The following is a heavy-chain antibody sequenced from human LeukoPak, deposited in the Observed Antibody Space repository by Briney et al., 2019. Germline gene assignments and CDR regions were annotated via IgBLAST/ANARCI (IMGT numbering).Heavy chain of an antibody. CDR2: ISFDGIIE. CDR1: GFTFSSYV. Sequence: GGSLRLSCAASGFTFSSYVMHWVRQAPGKGLEWVAVISFDGIIEYYADSVKGRFTISRDNAQNTLYLQLNSLRAEDTAVYHCAVGGYHYSYYRLDVWGQGTTVVVSS. CDR3: AVGGYHYSYYRLDV. V-gene: IGHV3-30-3*01. D-gene: IGHD5-12*01. J-gene: IGHJ6*02.